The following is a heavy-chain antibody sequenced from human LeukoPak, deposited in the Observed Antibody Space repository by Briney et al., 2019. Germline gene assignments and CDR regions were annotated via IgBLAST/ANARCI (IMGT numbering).Heavy chain of an antibody. D-gene: IGHD3-9*01. CDR3: ATDVRGEGYDIIE. CDR1: GYTLTELS. J-gene: IGHJ4*02. CDR2: FDPEDGET. V-gene: IGHV1-24*01. Sequence: ASVKVSCKVSGYTLTELSMHWVRQAPGKGREWRGGFDPEDGETIYAQKFQGRLTMTEDTSTDTAYMELSSLRSEDTAVYYCATDVRGEGYDIIEWGQGTLVTVSS.